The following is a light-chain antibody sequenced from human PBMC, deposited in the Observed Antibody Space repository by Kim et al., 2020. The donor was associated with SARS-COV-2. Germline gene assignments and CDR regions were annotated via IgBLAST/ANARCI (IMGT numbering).Light chain of an antibody. J-gene: IGKJ1*01. CDR1: QSVLYSVNNENY. V-gene: IGKV4-1*01. Sequence: ATINCKSSQSVLYSVNNENYLAWFQQKPGQPPKLLIYWASIRESGVPDRFSGSGSGTDFTLTISSLQAEDVAFYYCQQYYAIPRTFGQGTKVDIK. CDR2: WAS. CDR3: QQYYAIPRT.